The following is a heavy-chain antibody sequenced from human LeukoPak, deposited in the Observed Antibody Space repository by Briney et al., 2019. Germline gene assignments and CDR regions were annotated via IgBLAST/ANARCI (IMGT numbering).Heavy chain of an antibody. CDR2: ISGSGATR. CDR1: GFTFSNYA. CDR3: VTEVLVAFYY. J-gene: IGHJ4*02. D-gene: IGHD2-2*01. Sequence: GGSLRLSCASSGFTFSNYAMSWVRQAPGKGLEWVATISGSGATRNYADSVKGRFTISRDNSKNTLYLQINSLRAEDTALYYCVTEVLVAFYYWGQGTLVTVSS. V-gene: IGHV3-23*01.